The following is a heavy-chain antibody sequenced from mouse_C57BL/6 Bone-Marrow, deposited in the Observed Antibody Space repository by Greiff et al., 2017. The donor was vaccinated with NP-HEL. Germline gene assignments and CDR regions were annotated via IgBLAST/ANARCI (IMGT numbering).Heavy chain of an antibody. D-gene: IGHD1-1*01. J-gene: IGHJ3*01. V-gene: IGHV14-4*01. CDR1: GFNIKDDY. Sequence: EVKLQESGAELVRPGASVKLSCTASGFNIKDDYMHWVKQRPEQGLEWIGWIDPENGDTEYASKFQGKATITADTSSNTAYLQLSSLTSEDTAVYYCTFPPPYYGSSWFAYWGQGTLVTVSA. CDR3: TFPPPYYGSSWFAY. CDR2: IDPENGDT.